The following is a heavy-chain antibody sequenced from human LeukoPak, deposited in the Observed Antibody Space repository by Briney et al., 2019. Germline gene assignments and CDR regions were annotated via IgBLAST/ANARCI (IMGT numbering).Heavy chain of an antibody. CDR3: AGGYNGYDRSDY. CDR1: GLSLTDNY. J-gene: IGHJ4*02. Sequence: GGSLRLSCAASGLSLTDNYMNWIRQAPGKGLEWIAYISSRATTIKYADSVKGRFTISRDTAKNTLYLHLNSLKSEATVLYFLAGGYNGYDRSDYCGQGALVTVSS. CDR2: ISSRATTI. D-gene: IGHD5-12*01. V-gene: IGHV3-11*01.